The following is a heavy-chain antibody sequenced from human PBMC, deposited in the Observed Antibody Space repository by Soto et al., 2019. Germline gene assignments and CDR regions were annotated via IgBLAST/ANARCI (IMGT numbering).Heavy chain of an antibody. CDR1: GFTFSSYG. V-gene: IGHV3-30*18. Sequence: GGSLRLSCAASGFTFSSYGMHWVRQAPGKGLEWVAVISYDGSNKYYADSVKGRFTISRDNSKNTLYLQMNSLRAEDTAVYYCAKYISVAGNPPLYGMDFWVQGTRVTV. CDR3: AKYISVAGNPPLYGMDF. CDR2: ISYDGSNK. J-gene: IGHJ6*02. D-gene: IGHD6-19*01.